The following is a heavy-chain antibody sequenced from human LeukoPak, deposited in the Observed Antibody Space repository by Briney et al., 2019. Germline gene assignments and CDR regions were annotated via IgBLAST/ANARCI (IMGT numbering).Heavy chain of an antibody. CDR2: IYHSGST. D-gene: IGHD3-10*01. J-gene: IGHJ4*02. CDR1: GYSISSGYY. Sequence: PSETLSLTCTVSGYSISSGYYWGWIRQPPGKGLEWNGSIYHSGSTYYNPSLKSRVTISVDTSKNQFSLKLSSVTAADTAVYYCAREYGSGRYYFDYWGQGTLVTVSS. CDR3: AREYGSGRYYFDY. V-gene: IGHV4-38-2*02.